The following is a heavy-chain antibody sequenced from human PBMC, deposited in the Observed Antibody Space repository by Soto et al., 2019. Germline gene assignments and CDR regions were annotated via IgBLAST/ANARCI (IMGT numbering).Heavy chain of an antibody. V-gene: IGHV4-34*01. CDR2: INHSGST. CDR1: GGSFSGYY. CDR3: ARVHGLQQQLVRSVDY. Sequence: SETLSLTCAVYGGSFSGYYWSWIRQPPGKGLEWIGEINHSGSTNYNPSLKSRVTLSVYTSKNQFSLKLSSVTAADTAVYYCARVHGLQQQLVRSVDYWGQGTLVTVSS. D-gene: IGHD6-13*01. J-gene: IGHJ4*02.